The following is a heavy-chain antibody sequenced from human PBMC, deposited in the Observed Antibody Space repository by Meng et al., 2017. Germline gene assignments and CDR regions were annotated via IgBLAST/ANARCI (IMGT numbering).Heavy chain of an antibody. D-gene: IGHD6-13*01. V-gene: IGHV3-21*01. Sequence: GESLKISCAASGFSFSSHSMNWVRQAPGKGLEWVSLMSSSGSYIYYADSVKGRFTISRGNAKNSLHLQMNSLRVEDTAVYYCARERYSTSWFDYYNYGMDVWGQGTTVTVSS. J-gene: IGHJ6*02. CDR2: MSSSGSYI. CDR3: ARERYSTSWFDYYNYGMDV. CDR1: GFSFSSHS.